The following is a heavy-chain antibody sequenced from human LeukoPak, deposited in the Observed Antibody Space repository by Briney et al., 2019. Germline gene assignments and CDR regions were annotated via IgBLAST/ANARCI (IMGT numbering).Heavy chain of an antibody. CDR2: INRSGST. CDR3: ARGGDRVNFWAYYFGY. J-gene: IGHJ4*02. D-gene: IGHD3-3*01. Sequence: SETLSLTCAIYGGSFSGYFWSWFRQPPGKGLEWIGEINRSGSTNYNSSLSLKSRVTISVDTSKNQFSLKLSSVTAADTAVYYCARGGDRVNFWAYYFGYWGQGTLVTVSS. V-gene: IGHV4-34*01. CDR1: GGSFSGYF.